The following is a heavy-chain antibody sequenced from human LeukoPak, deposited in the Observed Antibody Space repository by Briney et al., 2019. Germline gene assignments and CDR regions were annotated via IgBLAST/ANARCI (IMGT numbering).Heavy chain of an antibody. Sequence: GASVKVSCKASGYTFTGYYMHWVRQAPGQGLEWMGWINPNSGGTNYAQKFQGRVTMTRDTSISTAYMELSRLRSDDTAVYYCARDIISGSSWYGHWGQGTLVTVSS. J-gene: IGHJ5*02. V-gene: IGHV1-2*02. CDR3: ARDIISGSSWYGH. CDR1: GYTFTGYY. CDR2: INPNSGGT. D-gene: IGHD6-13*01.